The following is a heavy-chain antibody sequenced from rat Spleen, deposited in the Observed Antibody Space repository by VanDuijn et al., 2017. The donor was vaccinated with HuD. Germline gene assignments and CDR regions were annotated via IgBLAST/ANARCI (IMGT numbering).Heavy chain of an antibody. D-gene: IGHD4-3*01. CDR3: ATGGTYNSGYEIWFAY. V-gene: IGHV3-1*01. CDR2: ISYSGST. Sequence: QLQESGPGLVKPSQSLSLTCSVTGYSITSNYWGWIRKFPGNQMEWMAYISYSGSTGYNPSLKSRISISRDTSKNQFFLKLNSVTTEDTATYYCATGGTYNSGYEIWFAYWGQGTLVTVSS. J-gene: IGHJ3*01. CDR1: GYSITSNY.